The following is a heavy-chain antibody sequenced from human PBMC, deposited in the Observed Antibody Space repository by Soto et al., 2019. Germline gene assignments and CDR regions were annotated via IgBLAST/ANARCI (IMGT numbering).Heavy chain of an antibody. J-gene: IGHJ6*02. CDR2: IYYSGST. CDR3: ASTRRGYSYGSGMDV. V-gene: IGHV4-59*08. D-gene: IGHD5-18*01. CDR1: GGSISSYY. Sequence: SETLSLTCTVSGGSISSYYWSWIRQPPGKGLEWIGYIYYSGSTYYNPSLKSRVTISVDTSKNQFSLKLSSVTAADTAVYYCASTRRGYSYGSGMDVWGQGTTVTVSS.